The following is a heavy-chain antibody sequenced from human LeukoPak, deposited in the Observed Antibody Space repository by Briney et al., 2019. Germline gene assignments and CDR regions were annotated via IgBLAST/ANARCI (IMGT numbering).Heavy chain of an antibody. J-gene: IGHJ5*02. CDR1: GGSISSGGYY. CDR2: IYHSGST. CDR3: ASVTGDTYNWFDP. Sequence: SETLSLTCTVSGGSISSGGYYWSWIRQPPGKGLEWIGYIYHSGSTYYNPSLKSRVTISVDRSKNQFSLKLSSVTAADTAVYYCASVTGDTYNWFDPWGQGTLVTVSS. V-gene: IGHV4-30-2*01. D-gene: IGHD2-21*01.